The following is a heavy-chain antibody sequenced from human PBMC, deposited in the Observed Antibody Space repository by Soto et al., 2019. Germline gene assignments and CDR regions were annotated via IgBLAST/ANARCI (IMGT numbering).Heavy chain of an antibody. CDR3: ARVGGNGWFADY. J-gene: IGHJ4*02. CDR1: GYIFPSYG. CDR2: ISAHDGST. Sequence: QVQLVQSGAEVKKPGASVKVSCQASGYIFPSYGVSWVRQAPGQGLEWVGWISAHDGSTNYATTGQGRVTMITETSTNIADMELSSMRSDDTAVYYCARVGGNGWFADYWGQGTLVTVSS. D-gene: IGHD6-19*01. V-gene: IGHV1-18*01.